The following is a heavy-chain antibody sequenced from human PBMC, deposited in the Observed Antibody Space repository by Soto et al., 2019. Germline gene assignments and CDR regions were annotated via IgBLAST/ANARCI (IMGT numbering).Heavy chain of an antibody. V-gene: IGHV4-34*01. J-gene: IGHJ6*02. CDR1: GSLPVGSLSTYF. Sequence: NPSETLSLTCGLSGSLPVGSLSTYFWTWIRQPPGKWLEWSGEINHSGSPNYSPSLPGRVTISLDTSKKQFSLNLSSVTAADTAVYFCARARFSQWSQDYYGLDVWGQGTTVTVSS. CDR2: INHSGSP. CDR3: ARARFSQWSQDYYGLDV. D-gene: IGHD3-3*01.